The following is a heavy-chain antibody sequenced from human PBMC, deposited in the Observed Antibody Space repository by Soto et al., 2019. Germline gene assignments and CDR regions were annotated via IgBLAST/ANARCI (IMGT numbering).Heavy chain of an antibody. CDR1: GFTFSDYY. D-gene: IGHD3-10*01. CDR2: ISCSGSTI. V-gene: IGHV3-11*04. J-gene: IGHJ4*02. Sequence: PGGSLRLSCAASGFTFSDYYMSWIRQAPGKGLEWVSYISCSGSTIYYADSVKGRFTISRDNAKNSLYLQMNSLRDEDTAVYYCARDLYYYGSGSGYFDYWGQGIQVTISS. CDR3: ARDLYYYGSGSGYFDY.